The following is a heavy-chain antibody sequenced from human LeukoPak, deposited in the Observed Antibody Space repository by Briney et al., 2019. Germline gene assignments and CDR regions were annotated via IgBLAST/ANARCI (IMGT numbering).Heavy chain of an antibody. CDR2: INHSGST. CDR3: ARVLGTKPPPGPSPRPVDY. V-gene: IGHV4-34*01. J-gene: IGHJ4*02. D-gene: IGHD3-16*01. CDR1: GGSFSGYY. Sequence: PSETLSLTCAVYGGSFSGYYWSWIRQPPGKGLEWIGEINHSGSTNYNPSLKSRVTISVDTSKNQFSLKLSSVTAADTAVYYCARVLGTKPPPGPSPRPVDYWGQGTLVTVSS.